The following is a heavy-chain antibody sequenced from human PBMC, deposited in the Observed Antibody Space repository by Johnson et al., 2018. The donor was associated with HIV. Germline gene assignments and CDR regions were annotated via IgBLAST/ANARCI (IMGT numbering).Heavy chain of an antibody. CDR1: GFTFSNAW. J-gene: IGHJ3*02. CDR2: IKSTGAGGTI. CDR3: ARAPGFSRAFDI. V-gene: IGHV3-15*01. Sequence: VQLVESGGGLVKPGGSLRLSCAASGFTFSNAWMNWVRQAPGKGLQWVGRIKSTGAGGTIDYAAPVKGRFTISRDNSKNTLYLQMNSLRAEDTAVYYCARAPGFSRAFDIWGQGTMVTVSS. D-gene: IGHD3-10*01.